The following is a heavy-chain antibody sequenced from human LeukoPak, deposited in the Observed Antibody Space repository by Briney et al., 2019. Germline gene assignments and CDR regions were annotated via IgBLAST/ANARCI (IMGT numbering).Heavy chain of an antibody. CDR1: GFTFSNYA. CDR2: IYSGGST. V-gene: IGHV3-53*01. J-gene: IGHJ4*02. Sequence: PGGSLRLSCAASGFTFSNYAMNWVRQAPGKGLEWVSVIYSGGSTYYADSVKGRFTISRDNSKNTLYLQMNSLRAEDTAVYYCVRGDYGDYTLFDYWGQGTLVTVSS. D-gene: IGHD4-17*01. CDR3: VRGDYGDYTLFDY.